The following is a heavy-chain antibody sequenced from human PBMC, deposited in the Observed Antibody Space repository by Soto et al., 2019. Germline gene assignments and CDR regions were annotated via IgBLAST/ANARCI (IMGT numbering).Heavy chain of an antibody. CDR2: INTFNGNT. Sequence: QVHLVQSEGEVKKPGASVKVSCKTSGYTFSDYGVSWVRQAPGQGLAWMGWINTFNGNTKYGQNFQGRVNLSIATATRTVFVERTSLKFDDADVYFCARGFIPENYWGQGTRVIVSS. CDR3: ARGFIPENY. V-gene: IGHV1-18*01. CDR1: GYTFSDYG. J-gene: IGHJ4*02.